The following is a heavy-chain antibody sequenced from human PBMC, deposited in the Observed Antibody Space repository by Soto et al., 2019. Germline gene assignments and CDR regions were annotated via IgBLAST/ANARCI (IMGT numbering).Heavy chain of an antibody. CDR1: GGSISRDDYY. D-gene: IGHD5-12*01. V-gene: IGHV4-30-4*01. CDR2: IYHSGTT. Sequence: QVQLQESGPGLVKPSETLSLTCTVSGGSISRDDYYWSWFRQPPGKGLEWIGYIYHSGTTYYNPSLKSRITMSVDTSKNQFSLSLTSVTAADTAVYFCARDIPSSGGYDNWLDPWGQGTLVTVSS. CDR3: ARDIPSSGGYDNWLDP. J-gene: IGHJ5*02.